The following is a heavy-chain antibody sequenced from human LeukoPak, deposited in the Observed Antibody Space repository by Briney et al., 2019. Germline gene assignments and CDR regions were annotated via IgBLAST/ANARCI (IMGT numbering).Heavy chain of an antibody. D-gene: IGHD2-2*02. Sequence: GGSLRLSCAASGFTFSSYAMSWVRRAPGKGLEWVSYISSTGSIIYYADSVKGRFTISRDNAKNSLYLQMNSLRAEDTAVYYCARVPAAITNLGQYYFDSWGQGTLVTVSS. CDR1: GFTFSSYA. CDR3: ARVPAAITNLGQYYFDS. V-gene: IGHV3-48*04. J-gene: IGHJ4*02. CDR2: ISSTGSII.